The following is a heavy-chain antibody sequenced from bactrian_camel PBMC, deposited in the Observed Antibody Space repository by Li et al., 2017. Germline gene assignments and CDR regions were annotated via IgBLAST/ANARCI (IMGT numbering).Heavy chain of an antibody. CDR3: AAGQGVGWCLDVIRVGAEPDFDY. J-gene: IGHJ6*01. CDR2: IERNGRS. V-gene: IGHV3S53*01. D-gene: IGHD5*01. Sequence: VQLVESGGGSVQAGESLRLSCTADEYMYINYCMGWFRQAPGKERECVGYIERNGRSAYTESVKGRFAISRDDAANTLYLQMNSLKPEDSATYYCAAGQGVGWCLDVIRVGAEPDFDYWGHGTQVTVS. CDR1: EYMYINYC.